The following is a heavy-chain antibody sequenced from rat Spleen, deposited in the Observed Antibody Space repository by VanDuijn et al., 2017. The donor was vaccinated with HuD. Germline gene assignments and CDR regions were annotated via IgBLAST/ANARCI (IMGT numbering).Heavy chain of an antibody. J-gene: IGHJ2*01. D-gene: IGHD4-3*01. V-gene: IGHV4-2*01. CDR2: INEDGSTT. CDR1: GFXXXDYX. CDR3: AREGMRGTGTYLDY. Sequence: EVKLVESGGGLVXPGGXXIISCTXXGFXXXDYXXXWVXXAPXXXLKWIGEINEDGSTTHCIPYLQDKLNMSRDYVQKTQYLQMTKLGYEETAIYYCAREGMRGTGTYLDYWGQGVLVTVSS.